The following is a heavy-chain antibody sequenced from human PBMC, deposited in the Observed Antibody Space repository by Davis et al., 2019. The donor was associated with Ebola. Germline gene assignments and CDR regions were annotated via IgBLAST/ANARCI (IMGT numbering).Heavy chain of an antibody. CDR3: ARASTVAGTGDAFDI. Sequence: GGSLRLSCAASGFTFSLYGMHWVRQAPGKGLEWVAFIRRDGSNKYYVDSVKGRFTISRDNSKNTLYLQMNSLRAEDTAMFYCARASTVAGTGDAFDIWGQGTMVTVSS. CDR1: GFTFSLYG. V-gene: IGHV3-30*02. J-gene: IGHJ3*02. CDR2: IRRDGSNK. D-gene: IGHD6-19*01.